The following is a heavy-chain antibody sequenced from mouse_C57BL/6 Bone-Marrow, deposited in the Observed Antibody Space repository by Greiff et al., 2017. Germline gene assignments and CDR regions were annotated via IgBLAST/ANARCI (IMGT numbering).Heavy chain of an antibody. Sequence: VQLQQSGAELVRPGASVKLSCTASGFNIKDDYMHWVKQRPEQGLEWIGWIDPENGDTEYASKFQGKATITADTSSNTAYLQLSSLTSEDTAVYYCTNSYGSNWYFDVWGTGTTVTVSS. CDR2: IDPENGDT. J-gene: IGHJ1*03. D-gene: IGHD1-1*01. CDR3: TNSYGSNWYFDV. V-gene: IGHV14-4*01. CDR1: GFNIKDDY.